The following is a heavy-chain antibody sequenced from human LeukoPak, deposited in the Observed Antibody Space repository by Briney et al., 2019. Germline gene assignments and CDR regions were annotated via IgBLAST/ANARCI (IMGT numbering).Heavy chain of an antibody. J-gene: IGHJ2*01. CDR3: ARGPTVGTLGYFDL. Sequence: PGGSLRLSCAASGFTFSSYSMNWVRQAPGKGLEWVSSISSSSSYIYYADSVKGRFTISRDNAKNSLYLQMNSLRAEDTAVYYCARGPTVGTLGYFDLWGRGTVVTVSS. D-gene: IGHD7-27*01. V-gene: IGHV3-21*01. CDR2: ISSSSSYI. CDR1: GFTFSSYS.